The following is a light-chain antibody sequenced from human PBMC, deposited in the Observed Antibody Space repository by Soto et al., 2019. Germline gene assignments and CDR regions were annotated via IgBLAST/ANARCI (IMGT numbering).Light chain of an antibody. CDR2: DVS. J-gene: IGLJ3*02. Sequence: QSALTQPASVSGSPGQSITISCTGTGTDMGGYDWLSWFQHHPGKAPKLIIYDVSNRPSGISYRFSGSRSGNTASLTITGLQAEDEADYSCVTCTRSGTLVFGGGTKLTVL. CDR1: GTDMGGYDW. V-gene: IGLV2-14*03. CDR3: VTCTRSGTLV.